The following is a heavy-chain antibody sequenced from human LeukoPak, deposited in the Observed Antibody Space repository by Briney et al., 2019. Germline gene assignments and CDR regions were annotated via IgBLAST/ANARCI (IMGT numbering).Heavy chain of an antibody. CDR1: GFTFSSYW. J-gene: IGHJ3*02. V-gene: IGHV3-7*01. Sequence: GGSLRLSCAASGFTFSSYWMSWVRQAPGKGLEWVANIKQDGSEKSYVDSVKGRFTISRDNAKNSLDLQTNSLRAEDTAVYYCARATTIFGVVSAFDIWGQGTMVTVSS. CDR3: ARATTIFGVVSAFDI. CDR2: IKQDGSEK. D-gene: IGHD3-3*01.